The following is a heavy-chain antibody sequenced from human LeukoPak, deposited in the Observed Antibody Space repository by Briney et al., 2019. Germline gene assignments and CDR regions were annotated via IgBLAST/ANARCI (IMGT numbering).Heavy chain of an antibody. CDR1: GGSISSSSYY. J-gene: IGHJ4*02. CDR2: IYYSGST. Sequence: SETLSLTCTVSGGSISSSSYYWGWIRQPPGKGLEWIGSIYYSGSTYYSPSLKSRVTISVDTSKNQFSLKLSSVTAADTAVYYCARGRIAASPYYFDYWGQGTLVAVSS. V-gene: IGHV4-39*07. D-gene: IGHD6-25*01. CDR3: ARGRIAASPYYFDY.